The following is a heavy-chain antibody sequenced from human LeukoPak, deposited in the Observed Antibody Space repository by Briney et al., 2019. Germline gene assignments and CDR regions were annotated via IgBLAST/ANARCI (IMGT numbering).Heavy chain of an antibody. D-gene: IGHD2/OR15-2a*01. J-gene: IGHJ5*02. V-gene: IGHV4-59*08. CDR2: IFSSGST. CDR1: GGSITGYY. CDR3: ARLTKFLTTYYPTP. Sequence: SETLSLTCTVSGGSITGYYWSWIRQPPGKGLEWVGYIFSSGSTNYNPSLKSRVTISLDTSKSQFSLKLLSVTASDTAVYSCARLTKFLTTYYPTPWGQGTLVTVSS.